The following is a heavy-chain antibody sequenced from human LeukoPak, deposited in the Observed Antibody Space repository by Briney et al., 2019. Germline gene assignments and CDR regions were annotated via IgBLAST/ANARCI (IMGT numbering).Heavy chain of an antibody. J-gene: IGHJ4*02. D-gene: IGHD6-19*01. CDR2: IIPIFRTA. V-gene: IGHV1-69*06. CDR3: GTPQYSSGWYRPLAFDY. Sequence: GASVKVSCKASGYTFTGYYMHWVRQAPGQGLEWMGGIIPIFRTANYAQKFQGRVTITADNSTSTAYMELSSLRSEDTAVYYCGTPQYSSGWYRPLAFDYWGQGTLVTVSS. CDR1: GYTFTGYY.